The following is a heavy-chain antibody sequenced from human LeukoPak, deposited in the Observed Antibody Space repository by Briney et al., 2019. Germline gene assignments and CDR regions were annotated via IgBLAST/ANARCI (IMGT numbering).Heavy chain of an antibody. Sequence: GGSLRLSCAASGFTFSSYGMHWVRQAPGKGLEWVAVISYDGSNKYYADSVKGRFTISRDNSKNTLYLQMNSLRAEDTAAYYCAKPRGAGRNAFDIWGQGTMVTVSS. CDR3: AKPRGAGRNAFDI. CDR1: GFTFSSYG. D-gene: IGHD6-19*01. V-gene: IGHV3-30*18. J-gene: IGHJ3*02. CDR2: ISYDGSNK.